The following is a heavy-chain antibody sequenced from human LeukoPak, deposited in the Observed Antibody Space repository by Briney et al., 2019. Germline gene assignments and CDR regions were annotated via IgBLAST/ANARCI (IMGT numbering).Heavy chain of an antibody. J-gene: IGHJ4*02. V-gene: IGHV3-23*01. CDR3: AKDTSIGRYCNNGDYSPFEY. CDR1: GLTFSSHG. CDR2: ISDTGATT. D-gene: IGHD2-8*01. Sequence: PGASLRQSCAGSGLTFSSHGMGSVRQAPGKGLEWVSAISDTGATTNDADSVKGRFTISRHNSRSTLYLQIKSLRAEDTALYYCAKDTSIGRYCNNGDYSPFEYWRRGTLVTVSS.